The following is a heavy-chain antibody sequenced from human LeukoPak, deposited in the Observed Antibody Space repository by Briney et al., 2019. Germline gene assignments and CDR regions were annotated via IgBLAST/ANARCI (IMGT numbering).Heavy chain of an antibody. J-gene: IGHJ4*02. Sequence: GESLKISCKGSGYNFPTSWIGWVRQKPGKGLEWMGIIYPSDSDTRYSPSFQGHVTISADKSISTAYLQWSSLKASDTAIYYCARLRGPAADYWGQGTLVTVSS. CDR1: GYNFPTSW. CDR3: ARLRGPAADY. D-gene: IGHD6-13*01. V-gene: IGHV5-51*01. CDR2: IYPSDSDT.